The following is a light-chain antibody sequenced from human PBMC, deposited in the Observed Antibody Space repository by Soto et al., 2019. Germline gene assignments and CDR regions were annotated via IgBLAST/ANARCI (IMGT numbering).Light chain of an antibody. Sequence: QSALTQPASVSGSPGQSITISCTGTSSDVGGYNYFSWYQQHPGKAPKLMIYDVSNRPPGVSNRFSGSKSGNTASLTISGVQAEDEADYYCSSYTSSSTLDLVFGGGTQLTVL. CDR3: SSYTSSSTLDLV. CDR2: DVS. V-gene: IGLV2-14*01. J-gene: IGLJ2*01. CDR1: SSDVGGYNY.